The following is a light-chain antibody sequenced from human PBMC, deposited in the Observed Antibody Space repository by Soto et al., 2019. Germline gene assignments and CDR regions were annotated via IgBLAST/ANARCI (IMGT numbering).Light chain of an antibody. CDR3: QLYGSYMFT. V-gene: IGKV3-20*01. J-gene: IGKJ2*01. Sequence: EGVLTQSPGTLSLSPGERATLSCRTSQTVTSSFLSWFQQKPGQSPRPLLYGASRRATGTPDRFSGSGSGTDFTLIISRLEPEDSAVYYCQLYGSYMFTFGQGTKLEI. CDR1: QTVTSSF. CDR2: GAS.